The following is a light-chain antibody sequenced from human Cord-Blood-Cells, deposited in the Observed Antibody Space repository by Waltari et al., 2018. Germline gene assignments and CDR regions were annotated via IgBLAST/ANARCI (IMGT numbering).Light chain of an antibody. J-gene: IGLJ3*02. V-gene: IGLV1-47*01. CDR3: QQYYSTPPT. Sequence: QSVLTQPPSASGTPGQRVTISCSGSSSNIGSNYVYWYQQLPGTAPKLLIYRNNQRPSGVPDRFSGSKSGTSASLAISGLRSEDEADYYCQQYYSTPPTFGQGTK. CDR2: RNN. CDR1: SSNIGSNY.